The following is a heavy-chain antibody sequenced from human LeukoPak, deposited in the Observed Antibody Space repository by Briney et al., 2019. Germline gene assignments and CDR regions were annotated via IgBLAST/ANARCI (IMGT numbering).Heavy chain of an antibody. V-gene: IGHV3-30*02. CDR1: GFTFSSYG. CDR2: IRYDGSNK. CDR3: AKGRYDPVC. Sequence: GGSLRLSCAASGFTFSSYGMHWVRQAPGKGLEWVAFIRYDGSNKYYADSVKGRFTISRDNSTTTLYLQMNTLRAEHTAVYYSAKGRYDPVCWDQGPLVTVSP. D-gene: IGHD1-14*01. J-gene: IGHJ4*02.